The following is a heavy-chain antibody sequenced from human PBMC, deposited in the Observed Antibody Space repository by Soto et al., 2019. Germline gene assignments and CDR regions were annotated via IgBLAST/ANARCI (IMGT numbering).Heavy chain of an antibody. CDR3: ARERPWGWIHF. V-gene: IGHV4-59*01. Sequence: SETLSLTCTVPGGSISSYYWSWIRQPPGKGLEWIGYIYYSGSTNYNPSLKSRVTISVDTSKNQFSLKLSSVTAADTAVYYCARERPWGWIHFWCQGTLGTVS. J-gene: IGHJ4*02. CDR2: IYYSGST. CDR1: GGSISSYY. D-gene: IGHD7-27*01.